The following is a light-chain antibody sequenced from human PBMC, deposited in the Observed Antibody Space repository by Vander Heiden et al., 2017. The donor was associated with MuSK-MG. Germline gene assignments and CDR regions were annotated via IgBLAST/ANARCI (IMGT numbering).Light chain of an antibody. CDR3: CSYAGSRVV. V-gene: IGLV2-23*02. J-gene: IGLJ2*01. CDR1: SSDVGSYNL. Sequence: QSALTQPASVSGSPGQSITISCTGTSSDVGSYNLVSWYQQHPGKALKLMIYEVSKRPSGVANRFSGSKSGNTASLTISGLQAEDEADYYCCSYAGSRVVFGGGTKLTVL. CDR2: EVS.